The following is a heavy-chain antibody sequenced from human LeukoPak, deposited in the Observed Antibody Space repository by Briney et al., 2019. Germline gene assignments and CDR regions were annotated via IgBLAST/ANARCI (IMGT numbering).Heavy chain of an antibody. CDR3: ARVHSGYDDPNDY. D-gene: IGHD5-12*01. Sequence: GASVKVSCKASGYTFASYDINWVRQAPGQGLEWMGWINTNTGNPTYAQGFTGRFVFSLDTSVSTAYLQISSLKAEDTAVYYCARVHSGYDDPNDYWGQGTLVTVSS. V-gene: IGHV7-4-1*02. J-gene: IGHJ4*02. CDR1: GYTFASYD. CDR2: INTNTGNP.